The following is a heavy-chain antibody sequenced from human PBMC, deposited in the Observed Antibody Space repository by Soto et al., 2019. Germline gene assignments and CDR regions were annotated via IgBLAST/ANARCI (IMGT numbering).Heavy chain of an antibody. CDR1: GGSFSGYY. Sequence: PSETLALTCAVYGGSFSGYYWSWVGQPPGKGLEWIGEINHSGSTNYNPSLKSRVTISVDTSKNQFSLKLSSVTAADTAVYYCARGSRIAAIRGGFDYWGQGTLVTVS. CDR3: ARGSRIAAIRGGFDY. V-gene: IGHV4-34*01. J-gene: IGHJ4*02. D-gene: IGHD6-6*01. CDR2: INHSGST.